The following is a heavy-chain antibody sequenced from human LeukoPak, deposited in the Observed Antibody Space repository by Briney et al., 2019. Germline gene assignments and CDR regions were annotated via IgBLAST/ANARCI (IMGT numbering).Heavy chain of an antibody. V-gene: IGHV4-31*03. Sequence: SETLSLTCTVSGGSINSGGYYWSWIRQHPGKGLEWIGYIYYSGSTYYNPSLKSRVTISVDTSKNQFSLKLSSVTAADTAVYYCAREVCSGGSCCVDYWGQGTLVTVSS. D-gene: IGHD2-15*01. CDR1: GGSINSGGYY. CDR2: IYYSGST. J-gene: IGHJ4*02. CDR3: AREVCSGGSCCVDY.